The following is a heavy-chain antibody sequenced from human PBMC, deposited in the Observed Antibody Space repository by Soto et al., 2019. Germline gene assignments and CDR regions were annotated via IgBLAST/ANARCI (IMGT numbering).Heavy chain of an antibody. J-gene: IGHJ6*02. Sequence: QVQLVESGGGVVQPGRSLRLSCAASGFTFSSYGMHWVRQAPGKGLEWLAVISYDGSNKYNADSVKGRFTISRDNSKNTRYLKRNSLRAEDTAVYYCAKRGGSSPPYYYYYYGMDVWGQGTTVTVSS. CDR2: ISYDGSNK. D-gene: IGHD1-26*01. CDR3: AKRGGSSPPYYYYYYGMDV. V-gene: IGHV3-30*18. CDR1: GFTFSSYG.